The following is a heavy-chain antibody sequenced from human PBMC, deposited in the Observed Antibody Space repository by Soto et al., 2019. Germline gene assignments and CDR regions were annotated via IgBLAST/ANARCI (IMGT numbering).Heavy chain of an antibody. D-gene: IGHD6-25*01. V-gene: IGHV3-74*01. J-gene: IGHJ4*02. CDR2: VSGDGSEK. CDR1: GFTFSSSW. CDR3: AKDLPYSSGIFDY. Sequence: GGSLRLSCAASGFTFSSSWMHWVRPAPGKGLVWVSRVSGDGSEKYYVDSVKGRFTISRDNSKNTLYLQMNSLRAEDTAVYYCAKDLPYSSGIFDYWGQGTLVTVSS.